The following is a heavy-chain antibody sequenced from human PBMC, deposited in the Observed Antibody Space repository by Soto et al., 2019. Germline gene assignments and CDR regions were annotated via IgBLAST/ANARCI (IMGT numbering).Heavy chain of an antibody. V-gene: IGHV3-11*01. D-gene: IGHD4-17*01. CDR2: ISSSGSTI. CDR3: ARVSLTVTTAFDI. Sequence: QVQLVESGVGLVKPGVSLRLACAASGFTFSDYYMSWIRQAPGKGLEWVSYISSSGSTIYYADSVKGRFTISRDNAKNALYLQMNSLRAEDTAVYYCARVSLTVTTAFDIWGQGTMGTVSS. CDR1: GFTFSDYY. J-gene: IGHJ3*02.